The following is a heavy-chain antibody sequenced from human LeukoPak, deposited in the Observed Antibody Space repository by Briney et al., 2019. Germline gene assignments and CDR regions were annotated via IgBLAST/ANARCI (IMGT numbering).Heavy chain of an antibody. CDR2: IYYSGST. D-gene: IGHD1-14*01. J-gene: IGHJ5*02. Sequence: SETLSLTCTVSGGSISSGDYYWSWIRQPPGKGLEWIGYIYYSGSTYYNPSLKSRVTISVDTSKNQFSLKLSSVTAADTAVYYCAREGLGLGINWFDPWGQGTLVTVSS. CDR1: GGSISSGDYY. V-gene: IGHV4-30-4*01. CDR3: AREGLGLGINWFDP.